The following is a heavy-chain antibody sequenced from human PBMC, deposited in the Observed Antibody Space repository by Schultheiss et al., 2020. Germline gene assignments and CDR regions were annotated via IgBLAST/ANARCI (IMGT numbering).Heavy chain of an antibody. CDR2: IYTSGST. Sequence: SETLSLTCAVYGGSFSGYYWSWIRQPPGKGLEWIGRIYTSGSTNYNPSLKSRVTISVDTSKNQFSLKLTSVTAADTAVYYCARLSGTYGRDCDYWGQGTLVTVSS. J-gene: IGHJ4*02. D-gene: IGHD1-26*01. V-gene: IGHV4-34*01. CDR1: GGSFSGYY. CDR3: ARLSGTYGRDCDY.